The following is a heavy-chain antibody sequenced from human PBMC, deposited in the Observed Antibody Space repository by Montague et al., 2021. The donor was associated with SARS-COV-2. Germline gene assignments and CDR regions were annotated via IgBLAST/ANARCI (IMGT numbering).Heavy chain of an antibody. CDR2: IYYSGTT. CDR1: GGSISSSNYY. J-gene: IGHJ4*02. CDR3: ASSYGSGYYGFDY. V-gene: IGHV4-39*07. Sequence: SETLSLTCTVSGGSISSSNYYWGWIRQPPGKGLEWIGSIYYSGTTYYNPSLKSRVTVSVDTSKSQFSLNLNSLTVADTAVYYCASSYGSGYYGFDYWGQGIPVTVSS. D-gene: IGHD3-10*01.